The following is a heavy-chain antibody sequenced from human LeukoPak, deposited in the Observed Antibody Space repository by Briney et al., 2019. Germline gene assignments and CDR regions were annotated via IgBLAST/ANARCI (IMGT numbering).Heavy chain of an antibody. CDR1: GFPFSSHG. D-gene: IGHD5-12*01. CDR3: AKDGAWLRFDD. Sequence: HPGGSLRPSRAGSGFPFSSHGMNWVRQAPGKGLEWVSGISPGGGPTYYADSVRGRFTISRDDSKNTLYLQMKNLRAEDTAVYYCAKDGAWLRFDDWGQGILVTVSS. CDR2: ISPGGGPT. V-gene: IGHV3-23*01. J-gene: IGHJ4*02.